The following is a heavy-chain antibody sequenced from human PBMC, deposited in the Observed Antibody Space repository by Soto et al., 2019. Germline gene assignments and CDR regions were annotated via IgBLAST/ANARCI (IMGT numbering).Heavy chain of an antibody. V-gene: IGHV4-59*01. J-gene: IGHJ5*02. CDR3: ARDKSNWFDP. CDR2: IYYSGST. CDR1: GGSISSYY. Sequence: SETLSLTCTVSGGSISSYYWSWIRQPPGKGLEWIGYIYYSGSTNYNPSLKSRVTISVDTSKNQFSLKLSSVTAADTAVYYCARDKSNWFDPWGQGTLVTVSS.